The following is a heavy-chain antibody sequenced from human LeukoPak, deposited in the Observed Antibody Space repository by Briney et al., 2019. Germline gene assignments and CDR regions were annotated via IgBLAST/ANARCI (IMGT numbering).Heavy chain of an antibody. J-gene: IGHJ4*02. CDR2: IFYSGTT. CDR3: ARHFSSPAMLRGVFDS. CDR1: RGSISSSSYY. D-gene: IGHD3-10*01. V-gene: IGHV4-39*01. Sequence: SETLSLTCSVSRGSISSSSYYWGWVRQPPGEGLEWIGSIFYSGTTYYNRSLRSRLTISVDPSNNQFSLKLDSVTATDTAIYYCARHFSSPAMLRGVFDSWSQGTLVTVSS.